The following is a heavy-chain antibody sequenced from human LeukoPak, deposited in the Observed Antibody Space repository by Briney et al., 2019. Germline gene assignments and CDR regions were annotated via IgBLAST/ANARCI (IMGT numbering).Heavy chain of an antibody. J-gene: IGHJ6*02. CDR3: ARVDGSGSYYRGGYYYGMDV. CDR2: IYYSGST. CDR1: GGSISSYY. V-gene: IGHV4-59*08. Sequence: SETLSLTCTVSGGSISSYYWSWIRQPPGKGLEWIGYIYYSGSTNYNPSLKSRVTISVDTSKNQFSLKLSSVTAADTAVYYCARVDGSGSYYRGGYYYGMDVWGQGTTVTVSS. D-gene: IGHD3-10*01.